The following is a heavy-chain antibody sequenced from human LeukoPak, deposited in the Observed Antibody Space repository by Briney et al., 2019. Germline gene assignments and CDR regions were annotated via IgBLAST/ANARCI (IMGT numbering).Heavy chain of an antibody. V-gene: IGHV4-4*02. J-gene: IGHJ3*02. Sequence: PSETLXLTCAVSGGSISSSTWWTWVRQPPGKGLEWIGEIYHSESTNSNPSLKSRVTISVDKSKNQFSLNLSSVTAADTAVYYCTRRAGTDSNGAFDIWGQGTVVTVSS. CDR2: IYHSEST. CDR1: GGSISSSTW. D-gene: IGHD6-19*01. CDR3: TRRAGTDSNGAFDI.